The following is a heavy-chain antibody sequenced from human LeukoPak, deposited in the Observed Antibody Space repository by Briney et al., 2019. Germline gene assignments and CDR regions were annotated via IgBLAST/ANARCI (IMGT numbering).Heavy chain of an antibody. Sequence: ASVKVSCKASGYTFTSYGISWVRQSPGQGLEWMGWISAYNGNANYAQKFQGRVTITTDESTSTAYMELSSLRSEDTAVYYCARDKGIVVVPAAIGWFDPWGQGTLVTVSS. CDR1: GYTFTSYG. CDR3: ARDKGIVVVPAAIGWFDP. J-gene: IGHJ5*02. V-gene: IGHV1-18*01. D-gene: IGHD2-2*02. CDR2: ISAYNGNA.